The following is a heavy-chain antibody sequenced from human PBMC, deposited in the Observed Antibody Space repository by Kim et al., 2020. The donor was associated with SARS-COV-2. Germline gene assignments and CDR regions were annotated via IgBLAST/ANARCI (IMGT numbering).Heavy chain of an antibody. D-gene: IGHD4-17*01. V-gene: IGHV1-69*13. CDR3: ASSTMTTVRTGDFDY. CDR1: GGTFSSYA. CDR2: IIPIFGTA. J-gene: IGHJ4*02. Sequence: SVKVSCKASGGTFSSYAISWVRQAPGQGLEWMGGIIPIFGTANYAQKFQGRVTITADESTSTAYMELSSLRSEDTAVYYCASSTMTTVRTGDFDYWGQGTLVTVSS.